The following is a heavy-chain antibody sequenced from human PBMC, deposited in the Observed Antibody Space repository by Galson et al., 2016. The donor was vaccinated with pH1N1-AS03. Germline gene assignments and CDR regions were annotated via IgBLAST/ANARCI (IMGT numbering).Heavy chain of an antibody. CDR2: VYDRVNT. CDR3: SRLVGQAFAY. V-gene: IGHV4-59*11. CDR1: GGSISSHY. Sequence: SETLSLTCTVSGGSISSHYWSWIRQSPGKGLEWIGYVYDRVNTNYNPSLKSRVTISVDTSKNQFSLNLSSVTAADTAVYYCSRLVGQAFAYWGQGTLVPVSS. J-gene: IGHJ4*02.